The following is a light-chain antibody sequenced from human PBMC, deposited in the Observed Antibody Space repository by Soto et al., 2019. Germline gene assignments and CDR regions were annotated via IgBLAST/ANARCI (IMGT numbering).Light chain of an antibody. J-gene: IGLJ1*01. CDR2: RNN. CDR1: TSNIGSNY. V-gene: IGLV1-47*01. Sequence: QSVLTQPPSASGTPGQRVTISCSGSTSNIGSNYVYWYQQLPGTAPKLLIYRNNQRPSGVPDRFSGAKSGTSASLAISGLRTEDEADYSCATWDDSLSGSGVFGTGTKVTVL. CDR3: ATWDDSLSGSGV.